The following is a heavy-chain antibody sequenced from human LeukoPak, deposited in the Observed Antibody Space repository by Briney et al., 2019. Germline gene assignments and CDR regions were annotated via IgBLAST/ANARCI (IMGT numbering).Heavy chain of an antibody. Sequence: GGSLRLSCAASGFTFNYAWMSWVRQVPGKGLEWVGQTVSEIDGGTTDYAAPVKGRFTTSRDDSKSTLYLQMNSLKIEDTAVYYCTTDEDWNYARKDVWGQGATVIVSS. J-gene: IGHJ6*02. CDR1: GFTFNYAW. CDR2: TVSEIDGGTT. V-gene: IGHV3-15*04. D-gene: IGHD1-7*01. CDR3: TTDEDWNYARKDV.